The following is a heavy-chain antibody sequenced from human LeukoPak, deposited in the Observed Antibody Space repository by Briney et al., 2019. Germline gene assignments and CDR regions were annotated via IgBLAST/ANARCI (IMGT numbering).Heavy chain of an antibody. CDR3: ARDDDYGSGSYTY. Sequence: ASVKVSCKASGYTFTSYGISWVRQAPGQGLEWMGWISAYNGNTNYAQKFQGRVTITRNTSISTAYMELSSLRSEDTAVYYCARDDDYGSGSYTYWGQGTLVTVSS. J-gene: IGHJ4*02. CDR2: ISAYNGNT. CDR1: GYTFTSYG. V-gene: IGHV1-18*01. D-gene: IGHD3-10*01.